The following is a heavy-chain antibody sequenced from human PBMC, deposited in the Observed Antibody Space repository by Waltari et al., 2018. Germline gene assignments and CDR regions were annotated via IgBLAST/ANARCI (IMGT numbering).Heavy chain of an antibody. J-gene: IGHJ4*02. D-gene: IGHD1-1*01. Sequence: EEQLLESGGGLVQPGDSLRLSCAASGFRFSNYWMNWVRHAPGKGLVWVEGISTDETTLTYADSVKGRFTISRDNAKNTVYLQMKRLRADDTAVYYCASQLGVPGYWGQGTLVTVSS. CDR1: GFRFSNYW. CDR2: ISTDETTL. CDR3: ASQLGVPGY. V-gene: IGHV3-74*03.